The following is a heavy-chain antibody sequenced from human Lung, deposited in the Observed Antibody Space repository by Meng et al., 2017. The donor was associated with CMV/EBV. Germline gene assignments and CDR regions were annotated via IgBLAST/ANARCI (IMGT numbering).Heavy chain of an antibody. Sequence: SGSPFTGYYLHWVRQAPGQGLEWMGWINPNSGGTNYAQKFQGRVTMTRDTSISTAYMELSRLRSDDTAVYYCAREYCGGDCYSNWFDPRGQGTLVTVSS. D-gene: IGHD2-21*01. J-gene: IGHJ5*02. CDR2: INPNSGGT. V-gene: IGHV1-2*02. CDR3: AREYCGGDCYSNWFDP. CDR1: GSPFTGYY.